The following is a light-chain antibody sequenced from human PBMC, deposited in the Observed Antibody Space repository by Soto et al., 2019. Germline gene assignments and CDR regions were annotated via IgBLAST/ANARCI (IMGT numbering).Light chain of an antibody. V-gene: IGKV1-33*01. CDR1: QDISNY. J-gene: IGKJ5*01. CDR2: DVS. Sequence: DIQMTQSPPSLSVSVRDRVTITCQASQDISNYLHWFQQKPGKAPQLLIFDVSNLQTGVPSRFSGGGSGTDFALTISSLEPEDIATYYCQQYDSLPLTFGQGTRLEI. CDR3: QQYDSLPLT.